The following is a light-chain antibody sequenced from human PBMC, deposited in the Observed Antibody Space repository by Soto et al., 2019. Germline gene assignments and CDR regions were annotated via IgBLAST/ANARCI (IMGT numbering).Light chain of an antibody. CDR1: QSVSSN. CDR2: GAS. Sequence: EIVMTQSPATLSVSPGERATLSCRASQSVSSNLAWYQQKPGQAPRLLIYGASTRATGIPARFSGSGSGTEFTLTISSLQSEYFAVYYCQQYNNWPTPFGQGTKVDIK. V-gene: IGKV3-15*01. J-gene: IGKJ1*01. CDR3: QQYNNWPTP.